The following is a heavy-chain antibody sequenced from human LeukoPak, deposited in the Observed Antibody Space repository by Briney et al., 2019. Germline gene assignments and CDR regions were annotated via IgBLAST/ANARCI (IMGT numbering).Heavy chain of an antibody. J-gene: IGHJ3*02. CDR3: AKDAI. CDR2: INPSGGGT. CDR1: GFAFSSYA. V-gene: IGHV3-23*01. Sequence: GGSLRLSCAASGFAFSSYAMTWVRQAPGKGLEWISSINPSGGGTYYADSVKGRFTISRGNSKNTVYLQVNSLRAEDTAVYYCAKDAIWGQGTMVTVSS.